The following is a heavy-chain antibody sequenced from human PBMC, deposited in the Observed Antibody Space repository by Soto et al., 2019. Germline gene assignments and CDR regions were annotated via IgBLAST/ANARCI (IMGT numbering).Heavy chain of an antibody. CDR2: ISAYNGNT. J-gene: IGHJ6*02. Sequence: ASVKVSCKASGYTFTGYGISWVRQAPGQGPEWMAWISAYNGNTNYAKKLQGRVTVTTDTSTSTAYMELRSLRSDDTAVYYCARDVPTVGEVRWWYYYGLDGWGQGTTVTFSS. V-gene: IGHV1-18*01. CDR3: ARDVPTVGEVRWWYYYGLDG. CDR1: GYTFTGYG. D-gene: IGHD3-3*01.